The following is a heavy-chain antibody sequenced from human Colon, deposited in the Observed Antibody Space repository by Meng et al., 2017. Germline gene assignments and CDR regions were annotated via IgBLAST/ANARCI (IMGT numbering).Heavy chain of an antibody. V-gene: IGHV4-4*02. CDR3: VRQGMTSYSWGY. CDR1: TGSSSSRIW. D-gene: IGHD3-9*01. J-gene: IGHJ4*02. CDR2: ISKGGTT. Sequence: QWLVSAAGVLGASRALALSCSVSTGSSSSRIWWSWVSQPPGKGLEWIVEISKGGTTYYNPSLKSRVTITGDWSKNQFSLNLNSVTDADTALYYCVRQGMTSYSWGYWGQGTLVTVSS.